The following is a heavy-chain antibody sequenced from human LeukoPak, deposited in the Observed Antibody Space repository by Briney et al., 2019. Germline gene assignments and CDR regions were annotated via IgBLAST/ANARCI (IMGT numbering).Heavy chain of an antibody. CDR1: GFSFSTYE. J-gene: IGHJ4*02. Sequence: PGGSLRLSCEASGFSFSTYEVNWVRQAPGKGLEWISYISRGSSTIYYADSVKGRFTISRDNAKNSLYLQMNSLRAEDTAVYYCARANTLLSYYFDYWGQGTLVTVSS. CDR3: ARANTLLSYYFDY. D-gene: IGHD2-15*01. CDR2: ISRGSSTI. V-gene: IGHV3-48*03.